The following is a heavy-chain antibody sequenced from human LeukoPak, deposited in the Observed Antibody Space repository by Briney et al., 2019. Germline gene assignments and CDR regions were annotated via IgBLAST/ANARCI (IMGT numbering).Heavy chain of an antibody. CDR1: GFTFSNAW. Sequence: GGSLRLSCAASGFTFSNAWMSWVRQAPGKGLEWVSGISGSGVTTHYADSVKGRFTISRDNSKNTLYLQMNSLRAEDTAVYYCAKDRRYSSDWGQGTLVTVSS. V-gene: IGHV3-23*01. J-gene: IGHJ4*02. CDR2: ISGSGVTT. CDR3: AKDRRYSSD. D-gene: IGHD6-19*01.